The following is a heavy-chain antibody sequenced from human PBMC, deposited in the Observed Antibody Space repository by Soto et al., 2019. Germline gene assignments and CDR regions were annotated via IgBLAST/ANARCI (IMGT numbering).Heavy chain of an antibody. J-gene: IGHJ6*02. CDR2: IIPILGIA. CDR1: GGTFSSYA. V-gene: IGHV1-69*04. CDR3: ARDDSPTVTTLGYYYGMDV. D-gene: IGHD4-17*01. Sequence: QVQLVQSGAEVKKPGSSVKVSCKASGGTFSSYAISWVRQAPGQGLEWMGEIIPILGIANYAQKFQGRVTITADKSTSTAYMELSSLRSEDTAVYYCARDDSPTVTTLGYYYGMDVWGQGTTVTVSS.